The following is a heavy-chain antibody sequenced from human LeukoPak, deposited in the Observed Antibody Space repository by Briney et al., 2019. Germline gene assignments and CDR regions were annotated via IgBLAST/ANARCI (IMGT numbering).Heavy chain of an antibody. V-gene: IGHV1-2*02. CDR2: ITPISGGT. D-gene: IGHD6-19*01. CDR1: GYTFTGYY. CDR3: ASSHSSGWYLFWFDP. J-gene: IGHJ5*02. Sequence: GASVTVSCKASGYTFTGYYMHWVRQAPGQGLEWMGWITPISGGTNYTQRFQGRVTMTRDTSISTAYMELSSLRSDDTAVYYCASSHSSGWYLFWFDPWGQGTLVTVSS.